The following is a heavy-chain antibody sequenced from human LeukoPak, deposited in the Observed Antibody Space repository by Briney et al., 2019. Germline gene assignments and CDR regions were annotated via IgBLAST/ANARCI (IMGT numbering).Heavy chain of an antibody. Sequence: PSETLSLTCTVSGGSLSNDNYYWGWIRQPPGKGLEWIGSIYYSGSAHYSPSLKSRVSMSVDTSKNQFSLKLYSVTAADTAVYYCARRVGYCDSTTCLTYYFDFWGQGTLVTVSS. V-gene: IGHV4-39*01. CDR2: IYYSGSA. D-gene: IGHD2-2*01. CDR1: GGSLSNDNYY. J-gene: IGHJ4*02. CDR3: ARRVGYCDSTTCLTYYFDF.